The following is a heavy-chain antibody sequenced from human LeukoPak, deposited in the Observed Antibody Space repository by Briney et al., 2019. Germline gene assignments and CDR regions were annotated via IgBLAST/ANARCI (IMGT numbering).Heavy chain of an antibody. CDR2: IHYTGSS. D-gene: IGHD3-10*01. Sequence: PSETLSLTCTVSACSISSYYWSWLRQPPGEGLEWIGFIHYTGSSNYNPSLKSRVIISVDTSKNQFSLNLSSVTAADTAVYYCASSRGGFGELGYFDYWGHGNLVTVSS. CDR3: ASSRGGFGELGYFDY. CDR1: ACSISSYY. V-gene: IGHV4-59*01. J-gene: IGHJ4*01.